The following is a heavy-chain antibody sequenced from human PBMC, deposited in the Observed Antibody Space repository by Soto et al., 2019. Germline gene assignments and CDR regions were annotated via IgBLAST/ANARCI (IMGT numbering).Heavy chain of an antibody. CDR3: AREDTSYDFWSGSYYYGMDV. V-gene: IGHV4-39*02. CDR2: IYYSGST. Sequence: SSETLSLTCTVSGGSISSSSYYWGWIRQPPGKGLEWIGSIYYSGSTYYNPSLKSRVTISVDTSKNQFSLKLSSVTAADTAVYYCAREDTSYDFWSGSYYYGMDVWGQGTTVTVSS. D-gene: IGHD3-3*01. J-gene: IGHJ6*02. CDR1: GGSISSSSYY.